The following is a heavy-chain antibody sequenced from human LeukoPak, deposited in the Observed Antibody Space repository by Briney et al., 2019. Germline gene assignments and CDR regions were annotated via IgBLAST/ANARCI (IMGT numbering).Heavy chain of an antibody. Sequence: PGGSLRLSCAASGFTFSSYEMNWVRQAPGKGLEWVSYISSSGSTIYFADSVKGRFTISRDNAKNSLYLQMNSLRAEDTAVYYCARDRNPFDYWGRGTLVTVSS. CDR3: ARDRNPFDY. V-gene: IGHV3-48*03. CDR1: GFTFSSYE. J-gene: IGHJ4*02. CDR2: ISSSGSTI.